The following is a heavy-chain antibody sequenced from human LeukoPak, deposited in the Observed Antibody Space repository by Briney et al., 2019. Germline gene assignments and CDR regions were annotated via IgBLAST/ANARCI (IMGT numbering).Heavy chain of an antibody. CDR3: ARDRATVTTGDVQGDY. CDR1: GYTFTSYG. D-gene: IGHD4-17*01. CDR2: ISAYIGNT. Sequence: GASLKVSCKASGYTFTSYGISWVRQAPGQGLEWMGWISAYIGNTNYAQKLQGRVTMTTDTSTSTAYMELRSLRSDDTAVYYCARDRATVTTGDVQGDYWGQGTLVTVSS. V-gene: IGHV1-18*01. J-gene: IGHJ4*02.